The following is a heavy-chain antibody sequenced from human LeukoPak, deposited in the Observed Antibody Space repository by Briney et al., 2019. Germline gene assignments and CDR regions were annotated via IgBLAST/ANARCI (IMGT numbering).Heavy chain of an antibody. CDR2: INHSGST. CDR3: AGAAMNYFYYMDV. Sequence: SETLSLTCAVYGGSFSGYYWSWIRQPPGKGLEWIGEINHSGSTNYNPSLKSRVTISVDTSKDQFSLKLSSVTAADTAVYYCAGAAMNYFYYMDVWGKGTTVTISS. J-gene: IGHJ6*03. V-gene: IGHV4-34*01. CDR1: GGSFSGYY.